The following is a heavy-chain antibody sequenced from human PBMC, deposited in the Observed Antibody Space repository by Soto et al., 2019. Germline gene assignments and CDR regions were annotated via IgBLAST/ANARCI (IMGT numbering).Heavy chain of an antibody. V-gene: IGHV3-30-3*01. CDR3: ARVFGAAAGTAKDY. CDR2: ISYDGSNK. CDR1: GFTFSSYA. Sequence: AGGSLRLSCAASGFTFSSYAMHWVRQAPGKGLEWVAVISYDGSNKYYADSVKGRLTISRDNSKNTLFLQMNSLRAEDTAVYYCARVFGAAAGTAKDYWGQGTMVTVSS. D-gene: IGHD6-13*01. J-gene: IGHJ4*02.